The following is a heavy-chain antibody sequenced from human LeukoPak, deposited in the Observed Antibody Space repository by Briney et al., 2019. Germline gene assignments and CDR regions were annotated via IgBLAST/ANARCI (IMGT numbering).Heavy chain of an antibody. Sequence: SETLSLTCTVSGGSISSYYWSWIRQPAGKGLERIGRIYTSGSTNYNPSLKSRVTMSVDTSKNQFSLKLSSVTAADTAVYYCARDAGSRYDFWSGYIDAFDIWGQGTMVTVSS. CDR1: GGSISSYY. CDR3: ARDAGSRYDFWSGYIDAFDI. D-gene: IGHD3-3*01. CDR2: IYTSGST. J-gene: IGHJ3*02. V-gene: IGHV4-4*07.